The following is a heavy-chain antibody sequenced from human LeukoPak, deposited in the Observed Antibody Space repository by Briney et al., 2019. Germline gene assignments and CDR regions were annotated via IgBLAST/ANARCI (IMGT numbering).Heavy chain of an antibody. CDR1: GFTFSSYW. V-gene: IGHV3-74*03. D-gene: IGHD3-22*01. J-gene: IGHJ4*02. CDR2: INRDGSTT. CDR3: ARGGDYYDSSGYFWRPAEIDY. Sequence: PGGSLRLSCAASGFTFSSYWMRWVRQAPGKGLVWVSRINRDGSTTTYADSVKGRFTVSRDNAKNTLYLQMNSLRAEDTAVYYCARGGDYYDSSGYFWRPAEIDYWGQGTLVTVSS.